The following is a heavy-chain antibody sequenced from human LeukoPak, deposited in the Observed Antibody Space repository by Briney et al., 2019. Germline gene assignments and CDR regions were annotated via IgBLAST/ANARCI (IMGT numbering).Heavy chain of an antibody. CDR3: AKDYDFWSGYRFDY. CDR1: GFTFSSYA. D-gene: IGHD3-3*01. J-gene: IGHJ4*02. V-gene: IGHV3-23*01. Sequence: GGSLRLSCAASGFTFSSYAMSWVRQAPGKGLESVSAMIGSVSSTYYADSVKGRFTISRDNSKNTLYLQMNSLRAEDTAVYYCAKDYDFWSGYRFDYWGQGTLVTVSS. CDR2: MIGSVSST.